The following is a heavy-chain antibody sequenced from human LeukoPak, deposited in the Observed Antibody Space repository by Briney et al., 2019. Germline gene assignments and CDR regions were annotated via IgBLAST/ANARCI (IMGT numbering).Heavy chain of an antibody. CDR1: GYSFSVSY. V-gene: IGHV1-2*02. CDR3: ARDVFGYSYGPTGVDY. D-gene: IGHD5-18*01. J-gene: IGHJ4*02. Sequence: ASVKVFCKASGYSFSVSYMHWVRHAPGQGLEWMVWINPNSGDTNYAQEFQHRVTMTRDTFISTGYMELSRVRSDDTAVYYCARDVFGYSYGPTGVDYWGQGTLVTVSS. CDR2: INPNSGDT.